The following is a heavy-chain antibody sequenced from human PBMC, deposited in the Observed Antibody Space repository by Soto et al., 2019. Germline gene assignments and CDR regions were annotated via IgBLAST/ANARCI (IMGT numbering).Heavy chain of an antibody. CDR1: GGTFSTYT. J-gene: IGHJ6*02. D-gene: IGHD2-15*01. Sequence: QVQLVQSGAEVRKPGSSVNISCKASGGTFSTYTITWVRQAPGQGLEWMGRIIPMIGLANYAQNFQGRVTITADKSTSTGYMELRSLRSEDTAVYYCARSQGGSSSLDIYYYYYYGMDVWGQGTTVTVSS. CDR3: ARSQGGSSSLDIYYYYYYGMDV. CDR2: IIPMIGLA. V-gene: IGHV1-69*02.